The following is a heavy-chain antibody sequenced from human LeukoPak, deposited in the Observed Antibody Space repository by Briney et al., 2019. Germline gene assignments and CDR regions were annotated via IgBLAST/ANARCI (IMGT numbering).Heavy chain of an antibody. J-gene: IGHJ6*04. CDR2: MNPNSGNT. V-gene: IGHV1-8*01. CDR3: ARALTNYIAVAGSLDV. D-gene: IGHD6-13*01. Sequence: ASVKVSCKASGYTFTSYDINWVRQATGQGLEWMGWMNPNSGNTGYAQKFQGRVTMARNTSISTAYMELSSLRSDDTAVYYCARALTNYIAVAGSLDVWGKGTTVTVSS. CDR1: GYTFTSYD.